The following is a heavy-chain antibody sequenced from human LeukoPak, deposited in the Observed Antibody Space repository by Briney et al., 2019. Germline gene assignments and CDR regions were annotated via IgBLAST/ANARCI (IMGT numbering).Heavy chain of an antibody. CDR2: INHSGST. J-gene: IGHJ4*02. V-gene: IGHV4-34*01. D-gene: IGHD6-25*01. CDR1: GGSFSGYY. CDR3: ATIRAYSSEKSFDY. Sequence: PSETLSLTCAVYGGSFSGYYWSWIRQPPGKGLEWIGEINHSGSTNYNPSLKSRVTISVDTSKNQFSLKLSSVTAADTAVYYCATIRAYSSEKSFDYWGQGTMVTVSS.